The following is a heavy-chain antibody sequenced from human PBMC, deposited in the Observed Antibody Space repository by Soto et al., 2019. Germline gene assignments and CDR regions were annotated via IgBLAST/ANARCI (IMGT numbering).Heavy chain of an antibody. CDR3: AKSLGLLSGYYYGVDV. CDR1: GFTFSSYG. Sequence: QVQLVESGGGVVQPGRSLRLSCAASGFTFSSYGMHWVRQAPGKGLEWVAVIAYDGSNKYYADSVKGRSTTSRDNSKKTLYLKMNSLRAEDTAVYYGAKSLGLLSGYYYGVDVWGQGTTVTVSS. D-gene: IGHD3-10*01. CDR2: IAYDGSNK. J-gene: IGHJ6*02. V-gene: IGHV3-30*18.